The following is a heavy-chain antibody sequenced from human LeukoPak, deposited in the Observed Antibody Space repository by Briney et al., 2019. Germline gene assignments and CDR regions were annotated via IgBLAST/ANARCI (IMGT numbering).Heavy chain of an antibody. V-gene: IGHV3-7*01. D-gene: IGHD6-19*01. CDR2: IKQDGSQR. J-gene: IGHJ3*02. CDR3: ARDVSPRYSSGWADAFDI. CDR1: GFTFTTSW. Sequence: PGGSLRLSCAASGFTFTTSWMTWVRQAPGKGLEWVANIKQDGSQRHYADSVTGRFTISRDNAKNSLYLQMNSLRAEDTAVYYCARDVSPRYSSGWADAFDIWGQGTMVIVSS.